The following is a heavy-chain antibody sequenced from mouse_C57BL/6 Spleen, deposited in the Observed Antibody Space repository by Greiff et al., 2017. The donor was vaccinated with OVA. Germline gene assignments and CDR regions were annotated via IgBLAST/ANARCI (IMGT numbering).Heavy chain of an antibody. Sequence: QVQLKESGPGLVAPSQSLSITCTVSGFSLTSYGVHWVRQPPGKGLEWLVVIWSDGSTTYNSALKSRLSISKDNSKSQVFLKMNSLQTDDTAMYYCARHYYCSSYWYFDVWGTGTTVTVSS. D-gene: IGHD1-1*01. CDR2: IWSDGST. CDR3: ARHYYCSSYWYFDV. J-gene: IGHJ1*03. V-gene: IGHV2-6-1*01. CDR1: GFSLTSYG.